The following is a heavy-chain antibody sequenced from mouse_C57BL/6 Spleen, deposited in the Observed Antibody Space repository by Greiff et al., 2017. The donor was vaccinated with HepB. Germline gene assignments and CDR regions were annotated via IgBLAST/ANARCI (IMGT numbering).Heavy chain of an antibody. J-gene: IGHJ2*01. Sequence: VQLQQSGPELVKPGASVKISCKASGYTFTDYYMNWVKQSHGKSLEWIGDINPNNGGTSYNQKFKGKATLTVDKSSSTAYMELRSLTSEDSAVYYCARMRNYYGSRGGFAYWGQGTTLTVSS. CDR3: ARMRNYYGSRGGFAY. D-gene: IGHD1-1*01. CDR1: GYTFTDYY. CDR2: INPNNGGT. V-gene: IGHV1-26*01.